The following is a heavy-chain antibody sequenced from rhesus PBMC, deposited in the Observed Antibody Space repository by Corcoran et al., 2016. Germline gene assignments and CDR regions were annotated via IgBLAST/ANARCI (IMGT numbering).Heavy chain of an antibody. CDR3: ARDLGRRAGTTPLRPNRFDV. CDR2: VYGCCLDH. V-gene: IGHV4-106*01. J-gene: IGHJ5-1*01. CDR1: GGSLSDYYY. D-gene: IGHD1-20*01. Sequence: QVQLQESGPGLVKPSETLSLTCAVYGGSLSDYYYWSWIRQPPGKGLDGIGQVYGCCLDHTPLPSPKVAFTHFKDTSKTPFSLKGGSVTPSYTAVYDGARDLGRRAGTTPLRPNRFDVWGPGVLVTVSS.